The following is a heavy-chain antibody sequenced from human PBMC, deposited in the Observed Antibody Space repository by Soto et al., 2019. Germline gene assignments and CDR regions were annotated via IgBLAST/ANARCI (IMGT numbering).Heavy chain of an antibody. D-gene: IGHD3-10*01. Sequence: PGGSLRLSCAASGFTFSSYAMHWVRQAPGKGLEYVSSISSNGGSTYYADSVKGRFTISRDNSKNTLYLQMGSLRAEDMAVYYCARGYYGSGSYYKQYYFDYWGQGTLVTVSS. CDR2: ISSNGGST. J-gene: IGHJ4*02. V-gene: IGHV3-64*02. CDR3: ARGYYGSGSYYKQYYFDY. CDR1: GFTFSSYA.